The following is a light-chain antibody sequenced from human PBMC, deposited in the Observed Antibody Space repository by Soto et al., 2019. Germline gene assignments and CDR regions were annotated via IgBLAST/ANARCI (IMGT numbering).Light chain of an antibody. CDR1: SSNIGSNY. Sequence: QPVLTQPPSASGTPGQRVTISCSGSSSNIGSNYVYWYQQLPGTAPKLLIYRNNQRPSGVPDRFSGSKSGTSASLAISGLRFEDEADYYCAAWDDSLSGFYVFGTGTKVTVL. CDR3: AAWDDSLSGFYV. V-gene: IGLV1-47*01. J-gene: IGLJ1*01. CDR2: RNN.